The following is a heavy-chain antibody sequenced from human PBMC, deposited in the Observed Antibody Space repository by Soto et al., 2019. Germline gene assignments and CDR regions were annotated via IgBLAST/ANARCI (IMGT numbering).Heavy chain of an antibody. CDR1: GFTFSSYG. CDR3: ARDPVKVTTWYYYYYMDV. V-gene: IGHV3-33*01. Sequence: PGGSLRLSCAASGFTFSSYGMHWVLQAPGKGLEWVAVIWYDGSNKYYADSVKGRFTISRDNSKNTLYLQMNSLRAEDTAVYYCARDPVKVTTWYYYYYMDVWGKGTTVTVSS. D-gene: IGHD4-4*01. J-gene: IGHJ6*03. CDR2: IWYDGSNK.